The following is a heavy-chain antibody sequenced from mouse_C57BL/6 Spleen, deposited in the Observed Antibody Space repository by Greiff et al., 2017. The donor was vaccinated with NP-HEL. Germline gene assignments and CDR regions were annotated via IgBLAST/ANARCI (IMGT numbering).Heavy chain of an antibody. CDR2: ISYDGSN. Sequence: DVQLVESGPGLVKPSQSLSLTCSVTGYSITSGYYWNWIRQFPGNKLEWMGYISYDGSNNYNPSLKNRISITRDTSKNQFFLKLNSVTTEDTATYYCARVDGYYYFDYWGQGTTLTVSS. D-gene: IGHD2-3*01. J-gene: IGHJ2*01. CDR3: ARVDGYYYFDY. CDR1: GYSITSGYY. V-gene: IGHV3-6*01.